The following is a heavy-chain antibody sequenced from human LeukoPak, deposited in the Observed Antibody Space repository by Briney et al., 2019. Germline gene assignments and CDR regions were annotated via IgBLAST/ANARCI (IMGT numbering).Heavy chain of an antibody. D-gene: IGHD5-12*01. J-gene: IGHJ4*02. CDR3: ARYNLIVATQYFDY. Sequence: SETLSLTCTVSGGSISSSSYYWGWIRQPPGKGLEWIGSIYYSGSTYYNPSLKSRVTISVDTSKYQFSLKLSSVTAADTAVYYCARYNLIVATQYFDYWGQGTLVTVSS. CDR1: GGSISSSSYY. V-gene: IGHV4-39*07. CDR2: IYYSGST.